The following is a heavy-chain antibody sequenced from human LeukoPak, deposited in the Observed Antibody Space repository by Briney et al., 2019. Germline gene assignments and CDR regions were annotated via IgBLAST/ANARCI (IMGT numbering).Heavy chain of an antibody. CDR3: AREFIVGGRGLLFYLDY. CDR1: GGTFSSYA. J-gene: IGHJ4*02. CDR2: IIPILGIA. V-gene: IGHV1-69*04. D-gene: IGHD1-26*01. Sequence: ASVKVSCKASGGTFSSYAISWVRQAPGQGLEWMGRIIPILGIANYAQKFQGRVTITADKSTSTAYMELSSLRSEDTAVYYCAREFIVGGRGLLFYLDYWGQGSLVTVSS.